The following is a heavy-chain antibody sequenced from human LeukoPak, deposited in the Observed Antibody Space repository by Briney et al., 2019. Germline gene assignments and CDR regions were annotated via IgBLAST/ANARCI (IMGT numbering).Heavy chain of an antibody. CDR2: ISGSGGST. J-gene: IGHJ4*02. V-gene: IGHV3-23*01. CDR1: GFTFSSYA. CDR3: AKGIVVIMAAGYYFDY. Sequence: GGSLRLSCAASGFTFSSYAMSWVRQAPGKGLEWVSTISGSGGSTYYADSVEGRFTISRDTSKNTVYLQMNSLRVEDTAIYYCAKGIVVIMAAGYYFDYWGQGTLVTVSS. D-gene: IGHD2-15*01.